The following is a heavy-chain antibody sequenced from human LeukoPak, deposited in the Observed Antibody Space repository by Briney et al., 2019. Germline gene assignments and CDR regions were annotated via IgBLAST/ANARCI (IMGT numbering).Heavy chain of an antibody. V-gene: IGHV3-23*01. CDR1: GITLSHYG. CDR3: AKRGVVIRVILVGFHKEAYYFDS. Sequence: GGSLRLSCAVSGITLSHYGMSWVRQAPGKGLEWVAGISDRGSRTNYADSAKGRFTISTDHPKNTLYLQTNSLRAEDTAVYFCAKRGVVIRVILVGFHKEAYYFDSWGQGALVTVSS. CDR2: ISDRGSRT. D-gene: IGHD3-22*01. J-gene: IGHJ4*02.